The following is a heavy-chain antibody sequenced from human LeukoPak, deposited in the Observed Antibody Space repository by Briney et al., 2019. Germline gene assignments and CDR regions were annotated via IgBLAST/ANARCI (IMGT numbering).Heavy chain of an antibody. Sequence: ASVKVSCKASGYSFTSHYMHWVRQAPGQGLEWMGLINPSGSSTLYAQKFQGRVTMTRDTSISTAYMELRSLRSDDTAVYYCARDIVVVPAATSLSYYYYMDVWGKGTTVTVSS. CDR3: ARDIVVVPAATSLSYYYYMDV. V-gene: IGHV1-46*01. CDR1: GYSFTSHY. J-gene: IGHJ6*03. CDR2: INPSGSST. D-gene: IGHD2-2*01.